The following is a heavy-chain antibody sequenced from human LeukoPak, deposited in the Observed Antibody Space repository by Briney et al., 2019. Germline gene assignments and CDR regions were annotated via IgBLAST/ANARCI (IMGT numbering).Heavy chain of an antibody. Sequence: SSMKVSCKASGGTFSSYAISWVRQAPGQGLEWMGGIIPIFGTANYAQKFQGRVTITADESTSTAYMELSSLRSEDTAVYYCARVLSRTPDDFDIWGQGTMVTVSS. V-gene: IGHV1-69*13. J-gene: IGHJ3*02. CDR3: ARVLSRTPDDFDI. CDR2: IIPIFGTA. CDR1: GGTFSSYA.